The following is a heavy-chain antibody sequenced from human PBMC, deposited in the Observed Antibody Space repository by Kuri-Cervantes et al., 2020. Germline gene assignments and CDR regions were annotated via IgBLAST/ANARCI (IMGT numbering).Heavy chain of an antibody. D-gene: IGHD6-19*01. J-gene: IGHJ4*02. V-gene: IGHV3-30*18. CDR3: AKADVGAVAGSDY. Sequence: GESLKISCAASGFNFRSNGMHWVRQAPAKGLEWVAVISCDGSVKHYAESVKGRFIVSRDNSKNTLYLQMNSLTAEDTAVYYCAKADVGAVAGSDYWGQGTLVTVSS. CDR2: ISCDGSVK. CDR1: GFNFRSNG.